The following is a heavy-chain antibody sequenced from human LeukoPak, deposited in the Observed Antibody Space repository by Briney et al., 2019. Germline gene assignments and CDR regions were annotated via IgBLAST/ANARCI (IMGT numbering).Heavy chain of an antibody. CDR2: IYYSGST. Sequence: PSETLSLTCAVYGGSFSGYYWSWIRQPPGKGLEWIGYIYYSGSTNYNPSLKSQVTISVDTSKNQFSLKLSSVTAADTAVYYCAREGVGATLWGQGTLVTVSS. CDR3: AREGVGATL. J-gene: IGHJ4*02. V-gene: IGHV4-59*01. CDR1: GGSFSGYY. D-gene: IGHD1-26*01.